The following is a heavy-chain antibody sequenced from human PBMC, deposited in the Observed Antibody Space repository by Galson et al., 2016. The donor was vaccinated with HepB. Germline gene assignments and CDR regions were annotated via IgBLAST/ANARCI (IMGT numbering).Heavy chain of an antibody. Sequence: SLRLSCAASGFTFSGHWMSWVRQAPGKGLEWVDHIKEDGGEKWYVDSVKGRFTISRDNADNSLYLQMNSLKPEDTAVYYCARETGVTVLDYWGQGTLVAVSS. CDR2: IKEDGGEK. V-gene: IGHV3-7*03. CDR1: GFTFSGHW. D-gene: IGHD3-10*01. J-gene: IGHJ4*02. CDR3: ARETGVTVLDY.